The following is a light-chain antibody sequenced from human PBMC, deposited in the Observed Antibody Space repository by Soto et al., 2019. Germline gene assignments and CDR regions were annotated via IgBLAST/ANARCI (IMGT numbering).Light chain of an antibody. V-gene: IGLV1-40*01. J-gene: IGLJ1*01. Sequence: QSVLTQPPSVSGAPGQRVTISCTGSSSNIGAGYDVHWYQNLPGTAPKLLIYANTNRPSGVPDRFSGFKSGTSASLAITGLRAEDEADYYCQSYDSSLSGYVFGTGTKLTVL. CDR3: QSYDSSLSGYV. CDR2: ANT. CDR1: SSNIGAGYD.